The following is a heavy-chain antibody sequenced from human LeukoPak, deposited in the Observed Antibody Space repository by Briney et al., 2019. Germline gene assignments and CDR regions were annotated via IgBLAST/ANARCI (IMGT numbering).Heavy chain of an antibody. Sequence: PSETLSLTCTVSGGSISSSSLYWSWIRQPPGKGLEWIGSIYYTGSTYYDPSLKSRVTISVDTSNNQFSLSLTSVTAADTAVYYCASLLLKAGDAYWGQGTLVTVSS. J-gene: IGHJ4*02. CDR1: GGSISSSSLY. CDR2: IYYTGST. V-gene: IGHV4-39*01. CDR3: ASLLLKAGDAY. D-gene: IGHD1-26*01.